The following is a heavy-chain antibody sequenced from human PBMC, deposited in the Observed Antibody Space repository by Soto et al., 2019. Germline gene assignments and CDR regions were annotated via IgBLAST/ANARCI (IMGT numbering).Heavy chain of an antibody. CDR3: ARDLLGDGEVYYYDSSGYYTLHY. V-gene: IGHV1-2*02. CDR1: GYTFTGYY. Sequence: QVQLVQSGAEVKKPGASVKVSCKASGYTFTGYYMHWVRQAPGQGLEWMGWINPNSGGTNYAQKFQGRVTMTRDTSISTAYRELSRLRSHDTAVYYCARDLLGDGEVYYYDSSGYYTLHYWGQGTLVTVSS. CDR2: INPNSGGT. J-gene: IGHJ4*02. D-gene: IGHD3-22*01.